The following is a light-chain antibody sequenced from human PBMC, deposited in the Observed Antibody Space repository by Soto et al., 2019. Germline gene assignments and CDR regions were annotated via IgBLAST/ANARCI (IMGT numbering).Light chain of an antibody. J-gene: IGLJ2*01. CDR3: SSYTSSSTNVV. CDR2: DVS. CDR1: CSDVGGYNY. Sequence: QSVLTQPASVSGSPGQSITISCTGTCSDVGGYNYVSWYQQHPGKAPKHMIYDVSNRPSGVSNRFSGSKSGNTASLTISGLQAEDEADYYCSSYTSSSTNVVFGGGTKLTVL. V-gene: IGLV2-14*01.